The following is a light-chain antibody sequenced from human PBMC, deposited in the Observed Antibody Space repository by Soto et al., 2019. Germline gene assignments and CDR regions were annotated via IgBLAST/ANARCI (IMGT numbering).Light chain of an antibody. CDR1: GSNVGGYNY. V-gene: IGLV2-14*01. Sequence: QSVRIEPGSGSGSGVYWIPIFSKGAGSNVGGYNYVSWYQQPPGKATKLIIYDVSDRPSGVSTRFSGSKSGNTASLTISGLQADDEADYYCSSYTSQSTVVFGGGTKVTVL. CDR3: SSYTSQSTVV. J-gene: IGLJ3*02. CDR2: DVS.